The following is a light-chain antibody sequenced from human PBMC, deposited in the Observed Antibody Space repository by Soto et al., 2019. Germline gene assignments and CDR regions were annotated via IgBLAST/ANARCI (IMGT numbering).Light chain of an antibody. CDR1: SGHSSYI. V-gene: IGLV4-60*03. CDR3: ETWDSNTRV. J-gene: IGLJ3*02. Sequence: QPVLTQSSSASASLGSSVKLTCTLSSGHSSYIIAWHQQQPGKAPRYLMKLVGSGSYNKGSGVPDRFSGSSSGADRYLTISNLQSEDEADYYCETWDSNTRVFGGGTKLTVL. CDR2: LVGSGSY.